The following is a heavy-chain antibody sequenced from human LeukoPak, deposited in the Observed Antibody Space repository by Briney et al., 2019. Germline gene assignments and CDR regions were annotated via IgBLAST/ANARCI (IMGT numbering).Heavy chain of an antibody. J-gene: IGHJ6*03. D-gene: IGHD3-22*01. CDR2: IGYEGSNK. V-gene: IGHV3-33*06. CDR3: AKDSGYDSSGYFYYYYYYMDV. CDR1: GFTFSSYG. Sequence: GGSLRLSCAASGFTFSSYGMHWVRQAPGKGLEWVAVIGYEGSNKYYADYVKGRFTISRDNSKTTLYLQMNSLRAEDTAVYYCAKDSGYDSSGYFYYYYYYMDVWGKGTTVTVSS.